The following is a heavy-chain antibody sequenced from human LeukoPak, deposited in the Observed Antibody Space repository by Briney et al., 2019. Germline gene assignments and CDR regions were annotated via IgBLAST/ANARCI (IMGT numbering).Heavy chain of an antibody. D-gene: IGHD3-22*01. J-gene: IGHJ4*02. Sequence: GASVKVSCKASGYTFTIYDINWVRQATGQGLEWMGWMNPNSGDTGYAQKFQGRVTITWNTSISTAYMELSSLRSEDTAVYYCARGVRYYYDSSGYSLDYWGQGTLVTVSS. V-gene: IGHV1-8*03. CDR2: MNPNSGDT. CDR3: ARGVRYYYDSSGYSLDY. CDR1: GYTFTIYD.